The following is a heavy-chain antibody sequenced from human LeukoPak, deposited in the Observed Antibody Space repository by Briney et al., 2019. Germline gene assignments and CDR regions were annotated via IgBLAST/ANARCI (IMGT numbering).Heavy chain of an antibody. CDR1: GLMLEDYA. J-gene: IGHJ4*02. CDR2: ISWNSASI. CDR3: AKDMGGSGSSAFDY. Sequence: PGRSLRLSCAASGLMLEDYAMHWVRQLPGKGLEWVSGISWNSASIAYADSVKGRFTISRDNAKESLYLQMNGLRTEDTALYYCAKDMGGSGSSAFDYWGQGTLVTVSS. D-gene: IGHD3-10*01. V-gene: IGHV3-9*01.